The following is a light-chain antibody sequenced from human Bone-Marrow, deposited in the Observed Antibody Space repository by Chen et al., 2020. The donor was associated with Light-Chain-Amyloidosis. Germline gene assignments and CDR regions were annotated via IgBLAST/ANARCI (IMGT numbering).Light chain of an antibody. CDR1: DLPTKY. CDR2: RDT. Sequence: SYELTQPPSVSVSPVQTARITCSGDDLPTKYAYWYQQKPGQDPVLVIHRDTERPSGISERFSGSSSGTTAALTLSGVQAEDEADYHCQSADSSGTYEVIFGGGTKLTVL. J-gene: IGLJ2*01. CDR3: QSADSSGTYEVI. V-gene: IGLV3-25*03.